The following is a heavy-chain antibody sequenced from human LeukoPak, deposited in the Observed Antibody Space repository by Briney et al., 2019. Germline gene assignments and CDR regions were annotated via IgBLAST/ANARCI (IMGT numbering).Heavy chain of an antibody. D-gene: IGHD6-19*01. Sequence: SETLSLTCTVSGGSMRSYYWSWIRQPPGKGLELIGYVYYSGTANYNPSLESRVTILVDTSKNQFSLNLSSVTAADTAVYYCARTKSGWYYSDYGGQGTLVSVSA. CDR2: VYYSGTA. CDR3: ARTKSGWYYSDY. J-gene: IGHJ4*02. V-gene: IGHV4-59*08. CDR1: GGSMRSYY.